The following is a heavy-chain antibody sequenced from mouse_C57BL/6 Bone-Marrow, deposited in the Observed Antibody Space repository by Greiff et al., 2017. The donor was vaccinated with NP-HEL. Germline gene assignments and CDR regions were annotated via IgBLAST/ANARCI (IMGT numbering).Heavy chain of an antibody. CDR3: AREGAYYSNPWFAD. J-gene: IGHJ3*01. V-gene: IGHV1-85*01. CDR1: GYTFTSYD. CDR2: IYPRDGST. D-gene: IGHD2-5*01. Sequence: QVQLQQSGPELVKPGASVKLSCKASGYTFTSYDINWVKQRPGQGLEWIGWIYPRDGSTKYNEKFKGKATLTVDTSSSTAYMELHSLTSEDAAVYFCAREGAYYSNPWFADWGQGTLVTVAA.